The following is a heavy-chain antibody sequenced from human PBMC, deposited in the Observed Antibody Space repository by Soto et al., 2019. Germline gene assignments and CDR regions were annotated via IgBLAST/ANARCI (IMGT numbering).Heavy chain of an antibody. D-gene: IGHD1-1*01. J-gene: IGHJ4*02. V-gene: IGHV1-69*13. CDR1: GGTFSSYA. CDR2: IIPIFGTA. CDR3: ARGGTGFSLGTIDY. Sequence: VASVKVSCKASGGTFSSYAISWVRQAPGQGLEWMGGIIPIFGTANYAQKFQGRVTITADESTSTAYMELSSLRSEDTAVYYCARGGTGFSLGTIDYWGQGTLVTVSS.